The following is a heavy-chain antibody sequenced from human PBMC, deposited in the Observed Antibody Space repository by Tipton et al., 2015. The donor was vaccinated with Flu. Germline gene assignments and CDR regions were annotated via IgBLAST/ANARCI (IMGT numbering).Heavy chain of an antibody. Sequence: TLSLTCTVSGGSISSYYWSWIRQPPGKGLEWIGYIYYSGSTNYNPSLKSRVTISVDTSKNQFSLKLSSVTAADTAVYYCARDEVGATRGNAFDIWGQGTMVTVSS. CDR3: ARDEVGATRGNAFDI. J-gene: IGHJ3*02. CDR2: IYYSGST. D-gene: IGHD1-26*01. V-gene: IGHV4-59*01. CDR1: GGSISSYY.